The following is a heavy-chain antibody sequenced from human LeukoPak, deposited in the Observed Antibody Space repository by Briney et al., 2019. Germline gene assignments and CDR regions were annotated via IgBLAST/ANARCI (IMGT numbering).Heavy chain of an antibody. CDR1: GFTFSSYS. J-gene: IGHJ4*02. D-gene: IGHD6-6*01. CDR2: ISSSSSTI. CDR3: ARGRNLYSSSSGY. V-gene: IGHV3-48*01. Sequence: PGGSLRLSCAASGFTFSSYSMNWVRQAPGKGLEWVSYISSSSSTIYYADSVKGRFTISRDNAKNSLYLQMNSLRAEDTAVYYCARGRNLYSSSSGYWGQGTLVTVSS.